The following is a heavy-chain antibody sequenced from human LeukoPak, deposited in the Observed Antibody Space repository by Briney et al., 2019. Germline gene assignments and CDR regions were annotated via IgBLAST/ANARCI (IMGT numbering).Heavy chain of an antibody. CDR3: ARGYCSSTSCYPSDY. V-gene: IGHV1-46*01. Sequence: ASVRVSCKASGYTFTSYYMHWVRQAPGQGLEWMGITNPSGGSTSYAQKFQGRVTMTRDTSTSTVYMELSSLRSEDTAVYYCARGYCSSTSCYPSDYWGQGTLVTVSS. CDR1: GYTFTSYY. J-gene: IGHJ4*02. CDR2: TNPSGGST. D-gene: IGHD2-2*01.